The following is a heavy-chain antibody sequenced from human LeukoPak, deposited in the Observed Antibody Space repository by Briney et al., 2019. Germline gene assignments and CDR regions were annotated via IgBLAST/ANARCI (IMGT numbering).Heavy chain of an antibody. CDR3: ARRVAAAGLIDY. Sequence: SETLSLTCTVSGGSISSYYWSWIRQPPGKGLEWIGSIYYSGSTYYNPSLKSRVTISVDTSKNQFSLKLSSVTAADTAVYYCARRVAAAGLIDYWGQGTLVTVSS. J-gene: IGHJ4*02. V-gene: IGHV4-59*05. CDR2: IYYSGST. CDR1: GGSISSYY. D-gene: IGHD6-13*01.